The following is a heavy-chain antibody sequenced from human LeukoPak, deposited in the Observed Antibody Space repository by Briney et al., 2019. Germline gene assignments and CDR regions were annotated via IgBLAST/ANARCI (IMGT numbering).Heavy chain of an antibody. J-gene: IGHJ4*02. V-gene: IGHV4-34*01. CDR2: INHSGST. D-gene: IGHD6-6*01. Sequence: SETLSLTCAVYGGSFSGYYWSWIRQPPGKGLEWIGEINHSGSTNYNPSLKSRVTISVDTSKNQFSLKPSSVTAADTAVYYCARGTSIAARRIDYWGQGTLVIVSS. CDR1: GGSFSGYY. CDR3: ARGTSIAARRIDY.